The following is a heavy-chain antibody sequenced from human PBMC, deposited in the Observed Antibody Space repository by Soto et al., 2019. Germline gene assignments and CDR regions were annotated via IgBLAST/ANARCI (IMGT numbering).Heavy chain of an antibody. Sequence: QVHLVQSSAEVKKPGSSVKVSCKASGGTFTSIAFSWVRQAPGQGLEWMGGIIPVLGTPNDAQKFQARVTSTADASTTTVHMELSSLRSDDTAVYYCASSAGLDHLLNYYGLNVWGQGTTVTV. CDR2: IIPVLGTP. J-gene: IGHJ6*02. CDR3: ASSAGLDHLLNYYGLNV. CDR1: GGTFTSIA. V-gene: IGHV1-69*01. D-gene: IGHD6-13*01.